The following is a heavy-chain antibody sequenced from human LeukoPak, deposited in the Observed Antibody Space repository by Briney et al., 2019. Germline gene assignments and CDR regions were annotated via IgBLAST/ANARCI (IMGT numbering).Heavy chain of an antibody. Sequence: ASVKASCKASGYTFTSYGITWVREAPGQELEWMGWISAYNGNTNYAQKLQGRVTMTTDTSTSTAYMELRSLRSDDTAVYYCARVLSELAVDDYWGQGTLVTVSS. V-gene: IGHV1-18*01. CDR1: GYTFTSYG. CDR2: ISAYNGNT. J-gene: IGHJ4*02. D-gene: IGHD1-14*01. CDR3: ARVLSELAVDDY.